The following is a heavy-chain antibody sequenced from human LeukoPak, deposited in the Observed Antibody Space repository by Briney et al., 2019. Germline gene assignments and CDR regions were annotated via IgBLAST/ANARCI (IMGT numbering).Heavy chain of an antibody. CDR1: GFTFSSYS. Sequence: GGSLRLSCAASGFTFSSYSMNWVRQAPGKGLEWVSSISSSSSSYIYYADSVKGRFTISRDNAKNSLYLQMNSLRVDDTAVYYCARISGYSYGYGRDYYYYMDVWGKGTTVTISS. V-gene: IGHV3-21*04. J-gene: IGHJ6*03. CDR3: ARISGYSYGYGRDYYYYMDV. D-gene: IGHD5-18*01. CDR2: ISSSSSSYI.